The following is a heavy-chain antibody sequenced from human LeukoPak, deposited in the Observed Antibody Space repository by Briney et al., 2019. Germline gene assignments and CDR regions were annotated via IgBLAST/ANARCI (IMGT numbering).Heavy chain of an antibody. CDR2: IYHSGST. V-gene: IGHV4-4*02. D-gene: IGHD6-13*01. Sequence: PSETLSLTCAVSGGSISSSNWWSWVRQPPGKGLEWIGEIYHSGSTNYNPSLKSRVTISVDKSKNQFSLKLSSVTAADTAVYYCARGRMTIAAAGTFDYWGQGTLVTVSS. CDR1: GGSISSSNW. J-gene: IGHJ4*02. CDR3: ARGRMTIAAAGTFDY.